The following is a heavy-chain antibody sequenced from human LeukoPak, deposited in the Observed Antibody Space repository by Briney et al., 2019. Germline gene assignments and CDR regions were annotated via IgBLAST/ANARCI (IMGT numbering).Heavy chain of an antibody. CDR2: IYQSGTT. Sequence: SETLSLTCAVSGGSIFSGGYSWSWIRQPPGKGLEWIGNIYQSGTTYYNPSLKSRVTISVDTSKNQFSLKLSSVTAADTAVYYCARVVRSGSYSHYYYYMDVWGKGTTVTVSS. V-gene: IGHV4-30-2*01. CDR3: ARVVRSGSYSHYYYYMDV. CDR1: GGSIFSGGYS. D-gene: IGHD1-26*01. J-gene: IGHJ6*03.